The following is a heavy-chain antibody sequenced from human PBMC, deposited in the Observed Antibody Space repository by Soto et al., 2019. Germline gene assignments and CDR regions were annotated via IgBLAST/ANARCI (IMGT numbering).Heavy chain of an antibody. Sequence: QVQLVQSGAEVKKPGASVKVSCKASGYTFTSYDINWVRQATGQGLEWMGWMNPNSGNTGYAQKFQGRVTMTRNNSISTAYMELSSLRSEDTAVYYCARLDCISTSCYSYYYGMDVWGQGTTVTVSS. CDR2: MNPNSGNT. CDR3: ARLDCISTSCYSYYYGMDV. V-gene: IGHV1-8*01. J-gene: IGHJ6*02. D-gene: IGHD2-2*02. CDR1: GYTFTSYD.